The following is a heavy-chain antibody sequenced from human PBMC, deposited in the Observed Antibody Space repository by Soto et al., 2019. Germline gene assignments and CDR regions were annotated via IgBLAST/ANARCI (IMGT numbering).Heavy chain of an antibody. V-gene: IGHV3-48*04. CDR2: IFATSTTI. CDR1: GFTFSSYS. Sequence: PGGSLRLSCVASGFTFSSYSMVWVRQAPGKGLEWVSYIFATSTTIYYADSVKGRFTVSRDNAQNSLFLLMNSLRAEDTAVYYCAREPTLLWFGESPLGGDYYYGMDVWGQGTTVTVSS. D-gene: IGHD3-10*01. J-gene: IGHJ6*02. CDR3: AREPTLLWFGESPLGGDYYYGMDV.